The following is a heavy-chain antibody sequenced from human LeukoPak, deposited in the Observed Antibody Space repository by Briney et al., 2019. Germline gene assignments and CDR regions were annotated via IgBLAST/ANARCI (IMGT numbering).Heavy chain of an antibody. J-gene: IGHJ3*02. CDR3: AENRGSERTFDI. D-gene: IGHD1-26*01. Sequence: ASVKVSCKASGYTFTDYYMHWVRQAPGQGLEWMGWINPNSGDTHYAQNFQGRVTMTRDTSISTAYMEVSRLTSNDTAVYYCAENRGSERTFDIWGQGTMVTVSS. CDR1: GYTFTDYY. V-gene: IGHV1-2*02. CDR2: INPNSGDT.